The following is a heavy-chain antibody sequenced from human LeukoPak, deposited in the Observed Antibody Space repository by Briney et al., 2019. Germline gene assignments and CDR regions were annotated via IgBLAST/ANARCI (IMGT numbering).Heavy chain of an antibody. V-gene: IGHV1-46*01. Sequence: GASVKVSCKASGYTFTTYYFHWVRQAPGQGLEWMGIINPSGGSTSYAQKFQDRVTMTRDTSTSTLYMELTSLGSEDTAVYYCARDVSGGNCLFDYWGQGTLVTVSS. CDR1: GYTFTTYY. CDR3: ARDVSGGNCLFDY. D-gene: IGHD2-15*01. CDR2: INPSGGST. J-gene: IGHJ4*02.